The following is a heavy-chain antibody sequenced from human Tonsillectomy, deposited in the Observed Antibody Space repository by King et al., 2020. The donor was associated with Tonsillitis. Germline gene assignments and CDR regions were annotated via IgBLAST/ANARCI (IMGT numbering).Heavy chain of an antibody. CDR1: GGTFSSSA. V-gene: IGHV1-69*01. D-gene: IGHD4-11*01. Sequence: LQLVQSGAEVKKPGSSVKVSCKASGGTFSSSAMSWVRQVPGQGLERMGGITPMFGTENYAQKFQGRVTITADESTNTAYMELSSLRSDDTAVYFCARVSLEAPLQNWFFDLWGRGTLVTVSS. CDR2: ITPMFGTE. CDR3: ARVSLEAPLQNWFFDL. J-gene: IGHJ2*01.